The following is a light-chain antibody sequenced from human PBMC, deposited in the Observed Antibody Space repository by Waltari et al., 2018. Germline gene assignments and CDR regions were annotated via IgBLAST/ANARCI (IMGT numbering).Light chain of an antibody. V-gene: IGKV1-39*01. CDR2: AAS. CDR3: QQSHSAPRT. Sequence: DIQMTQSPSSLSASVGDRVTSTCRASQSITSYLYWYQQKPGKAPKLLIFAASSLESGVPSRFSGSGSGTDFTLTITSLQPEDFATYYCQQSHSAPRTFGQGTKVEIK. CDR1: QSITSY. J-gene: IGKJ1*01.